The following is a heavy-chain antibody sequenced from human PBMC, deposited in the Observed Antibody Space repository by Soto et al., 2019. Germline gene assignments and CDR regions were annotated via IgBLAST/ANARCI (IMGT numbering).Heavy chain of an antibody. D-gene: IGHD6-19*01. CDR2: IYYSGST. Sequence: SETLSLTCTVSGGSISSYYWSWIRQPPGKGLEWIGYIYYSGSTNYNPSLKSRVTISVDTSKNQFSLKLSSVTAVDTAVYYCARGSGYSRGGFDIWGQGTMVTVSS. CDR1: GGSISSYY. CDR3: ARGSGYSRGGFDI. J-gene: IGHJ3*02. V-gene: IGHV4-59*01.